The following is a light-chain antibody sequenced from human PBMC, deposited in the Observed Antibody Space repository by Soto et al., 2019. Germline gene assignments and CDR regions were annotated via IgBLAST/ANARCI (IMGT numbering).Light chain of an antibody. CDR3: SSYTSSSIPYV. V-gene: IGLV2-14*01. J-gene: IGLJ1*01. CDR2: DVS. Sequence: QSALTQPASVSGSPGQSITISCTGTNSDVGGYNFVSWYQQHPGKAPKLMIYDVSNRPSGVSNRCSGSKSGNTASLNISGLQAEDEADYYCSSYTSSSIPYVFGIGTKLTVL. CDR1: NSDVGGYNF.